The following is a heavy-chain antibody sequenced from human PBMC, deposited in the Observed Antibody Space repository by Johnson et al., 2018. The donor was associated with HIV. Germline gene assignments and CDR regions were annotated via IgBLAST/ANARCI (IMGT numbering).Heavy chain of an antibody. D-gene: IGHD3-3*01. CDR3: AREREIFGVVTEDAFDI. J-gene: IGHJ3*02. CDR2: IKQDGSEK. V-gene: IGHV3-7*01. CDR1: GFTFSSYW. Sequence: EVQLVESGGGLVQPGGSLRLSCAASGFTFSSYWMSWVRQAPGKGLEWVANIKQDGSEKYYVDSMKGRFTIFRDNAKNSLYLQMNSLRAEDTAVYYCAREREIFGVVTEDAFDIWGQGTMVTVSS.